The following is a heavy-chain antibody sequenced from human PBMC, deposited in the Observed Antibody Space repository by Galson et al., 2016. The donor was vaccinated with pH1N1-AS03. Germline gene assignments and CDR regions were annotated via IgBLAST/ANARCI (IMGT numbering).Heavy chain of an antibody. J-gene: IGHJ5*02. CDR2: MNPDSGNT. D-gene: IGHD2-15*01. Sequence: SVKVSCKASGYTFTTYDINWVRQAPGQGLEWMGWMNPDSGNTGYAPSFQGRVTITRDTSISTAYMELSSLSSEDTAVYYCARGVVDCSGPACSGTLRFDPWGQGTLVTVSS. CDR3: ARGVVDCSGPACSGTLRFDP. V-gene: IGHV1-8*03. CDR1: GYTFTTYD.